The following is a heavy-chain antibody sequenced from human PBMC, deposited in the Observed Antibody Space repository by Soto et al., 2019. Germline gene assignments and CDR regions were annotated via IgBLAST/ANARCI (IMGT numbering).Heavy chain of an antibody. CDR3: ARDLYGEVVWGCAFDI. CDR1: GFTFSDYY. D-gene: IGHD3-16*01. J-gene: IGHJ3*02. CDR2: ISSSSSYT. V-gene: IGHV3-11*06. Sequence: PGGSLRLSCAASGFTFSDYYMSWIRQAPGKGLEWVSYISSSSSYTNYADSVKGRFTISRDNAKNSLYLQMNSLRAEDTAVYYCARDLYGEVVWGCAFDIWGQGTMVTVSS.